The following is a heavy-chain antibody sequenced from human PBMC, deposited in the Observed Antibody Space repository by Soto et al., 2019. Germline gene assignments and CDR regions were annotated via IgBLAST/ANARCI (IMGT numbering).Heavy chain of an antibody. V-gene: IGHV3-30*04. D-gene: IGHD2-21*01. Sequence: GGSLRLSCAASGFTFSSYAMHWVRQAPGKGLEWVVVISYDGSNKYYAAGVMGRLIISRDNSKNTLYLQMNSLSAEDNDVYYGERDDKRVNAFDIWGQGTIVTVSS. CDR2: ISYDGSNK. CDR1: GFTFSSYA. CDR3: ERDDKRVNAFDI. J-gene: IGHJ3*02.